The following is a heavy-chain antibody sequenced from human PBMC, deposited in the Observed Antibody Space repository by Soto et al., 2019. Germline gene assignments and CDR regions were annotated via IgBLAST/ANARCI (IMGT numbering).Heavy chain of an antibody. CDR1: GGSISSSSYY. Sequence: SETLSLTCTVSGGSISSSSYYWGWIRQPPGKGLEWIGSIYYSGSTYYNPSLKSRVTISVDTSKNQFSLKLSSVTAADTAVYYCARGSVADYNWFDPWGQGTLVTVSS. J-gene: IGHJ5*02. CDR3: ARGSVADYNWFDP. V-gene: IGHV4-39*01. CDR2: IYYSGST. D-gene: IGHD6-19*01.